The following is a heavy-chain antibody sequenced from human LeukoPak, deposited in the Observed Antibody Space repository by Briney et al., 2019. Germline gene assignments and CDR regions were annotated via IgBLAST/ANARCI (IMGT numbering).Heavy chain of an antibody. J-gene: IGHJ4*02. D-gene: IGHD6-19*01. CDR2: IHYSGST. Sequence: SETLSLTCTVSGGSISRYYWSWIRQPPGKGLEWIGYIHYSGSTNSNPSLKSRVTISVDTSKNQFSLKLRSVTAADTVVYYCARDLDNSGWYVFDNWGQGNLVTVSS. CDR3: ARDLDNSGWYVFDN. V-gene: IGHV4-59*01. CDR1: GGSISRYY.